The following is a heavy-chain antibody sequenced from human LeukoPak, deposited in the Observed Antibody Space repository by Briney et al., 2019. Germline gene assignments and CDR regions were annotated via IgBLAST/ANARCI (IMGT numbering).Heavy chain of an antibody. CDR1: GFSFSNYA. Sequence: GGSLRLSCAASGFSFSNYAMHWVRQAPGKGLEWVAVISYDGGNEYYADSVKGRFTISRDNSKNTLYLQMNSLRAEDTAVYYCARGSLRFLEWLLSEFDYWGQGTLVTVSS. V-gene: IGHV3-30*04. J-gene: IGHJ4*02. CDR3: ARGSLRFLEWLLSEFDY. CDR2: ISYDGGNE. D-gene: IGHD3-3*01.